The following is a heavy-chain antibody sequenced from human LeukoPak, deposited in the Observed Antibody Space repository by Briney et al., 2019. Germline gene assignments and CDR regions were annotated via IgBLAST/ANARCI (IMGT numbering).Heavy chain of an antibody. CDR3: IRGAASGSYYGFDV. V-gene: IGHV3-73*01. Sequence: GSLRLSCAASGLTFSSHWMHWVRQASGKGLEWVGRIRSKANNYATAYATSVRGRFTLSRDDSKNTAYLQMNSLKTEDTAVYYCIRGAASGSYYGFDVWGQGATVTVSS. CDR1: GLTFSSHW. CDR2: IRSKANNYAT. J-gene: IGHJ6*02. D-gene: IGHD1-26*01.